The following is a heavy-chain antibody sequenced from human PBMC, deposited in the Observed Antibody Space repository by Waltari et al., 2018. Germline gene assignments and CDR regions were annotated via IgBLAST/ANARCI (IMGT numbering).Heavy chain of an antibody. D-gene: IGHD3-3*02. CDR3: ARHSLNISDYYYYMDV. CDR1: GYSVTSYW. V-gene: IGHV5-51*01. J-gene: IGHJ6*03. CDR2: IHPGDSDT. Sequence: EVQLVQSGAEVNKPGESLKISCKGSGYSVTSYWIGWVRQMPGQGLEWMGIIHPGDSDTRYSPSFQGQVTISADKSISTAYLQWSSLKASDTAMYYCARHSLNISDYYYYMDVWGKGTTVTVSS.